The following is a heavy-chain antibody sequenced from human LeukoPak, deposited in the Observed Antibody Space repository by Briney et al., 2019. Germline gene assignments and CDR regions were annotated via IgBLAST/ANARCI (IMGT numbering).Heavy chain of an antibody. CDR3: ARDAYTTTSNWLDP. V-gene: IGHV3-74*01. Sequence: PGGSLRLSCAASGFNFSNYWMHWVRQAPGKGLVWVSRINTDGSSTRYADSVKGRFTISRDNAKNTLYLQMKSLRVEDTAIYYCARDAYTTTSNWLDPWGQGTLVTVSS. CDR1: GFNFSNYW. J-gene: IGHJ5*02. CDR2: INTDGSST. D-gene: IGHD4-17*01.